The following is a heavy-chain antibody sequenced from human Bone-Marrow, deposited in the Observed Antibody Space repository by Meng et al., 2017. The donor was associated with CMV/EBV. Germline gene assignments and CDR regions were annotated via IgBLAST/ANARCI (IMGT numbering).Heavy chain of an antibody. CDR3: ARVFRGYYGMDG. V-gene: IGHV1-2*02. J-gene: IGHJ6*02. CDR1: GYTFTGYY. CDR2: INPNSGGT. Sequence: ASVQVSCKASGYTFTGYYMHWVRQAPGQGLEWMGWINPNSGGTNYAQKFQGRVTMTRDTSLSTAYMELSRLRSDDTAVYYLARVFRGYYGMDGWGQGTTVTVSS. D-gene: IGHD1-14*01.